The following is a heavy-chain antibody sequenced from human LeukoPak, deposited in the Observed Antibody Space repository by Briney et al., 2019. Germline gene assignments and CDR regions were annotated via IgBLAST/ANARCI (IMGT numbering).Heavy chain of an antibody. D-gene: IGHD6-19*01. CDR2: IYTSGST. CDR3: ARVAVAGTLVWFDP. CDR1: GGSISSYY. Sequence: SETLSLTCTVSGGSISSYYWSWIRQPPGKGLEWIGYIYTSGSTNYNPSLKSRVTISVDTSKNQFSLKLSSVTAADTAVYYCARVAVAGTLVWFDPWGQGTLVTVSS. J-gene: IGHJ5*02. V-gene: IGHV4-4*09.